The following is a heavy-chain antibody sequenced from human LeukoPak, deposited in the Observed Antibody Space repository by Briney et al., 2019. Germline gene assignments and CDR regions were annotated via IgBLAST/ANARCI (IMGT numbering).Heavy chain of an antibody. CDR1: GYTFPQYV. D-gene: IGHD5-24*01. CDR3: AADWSPSDGYNFFDY. Sequence: GASVTVSCQACGYTFPQYVMYWLRPAPGQRGEGMGWINAGKWNTKYLQELQGRVTITRDTSARTASIELSSLRCEAMAVYYCAADWSPSDGYNFFDYWGQETLVTVSS. J-gene: IGHJ4*02. CDR2: INAGKWNT. V-gene: IGHV1-3*03.